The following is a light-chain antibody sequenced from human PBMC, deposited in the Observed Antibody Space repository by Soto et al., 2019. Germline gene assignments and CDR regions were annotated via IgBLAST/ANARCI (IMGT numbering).Light chain of an antibody. Sequence: IVLTQAPGTLSFSAGQRATRSCRASQSVSSNYLAWYQQKPGQAPRLLIYSASSRATGIPDRFSGSGSGTDFTLTISRLEPEDFAVYYCQQYGRSPKTFGQGTKVDI. J-gene: IGKJ1*01. CDR2: SAS. CDR3: QQYGRSPKT. V-gene: IGKV3-20*01. CDR1: QSVSSNY.